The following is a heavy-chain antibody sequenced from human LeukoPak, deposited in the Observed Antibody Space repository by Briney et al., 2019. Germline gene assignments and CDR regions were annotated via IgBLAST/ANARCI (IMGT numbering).Heavy chain of an antibody. J-gene: IGHJ3*02. CDR3: ARLITGTTTAFDI. V-gene: IGHV4-59*10. CDR2: VYTSGST. D-gene: IGHD1-7*01. Sequence: SETLSLTCAVYGGSFSGYYWTWIRQPAGKGLEWIGRVYTSGSTHYNPSLKTRPTMSVDTSKNQFSLKLSSVTAADTAVYYCARLITGTTTAFDIWGQGTMVTVSS. CDR1: GGSFSGYY.